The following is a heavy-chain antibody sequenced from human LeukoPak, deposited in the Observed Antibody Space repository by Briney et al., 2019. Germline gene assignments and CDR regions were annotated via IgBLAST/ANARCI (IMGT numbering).Heavy chain of an antibody. D-gene: IGHD1-26*01. CDR2: IYYTGST. J-gene: IGHJ5*02. V-gene: IGHV4-31*03. CDR3: ARDKDPLGRNWFDP. Sequence: SETLSLTCTRSGGSLSTSVYYWSWIRRLPGEGLEWIGYIYYTGSTYYNASLKSRVTISVDTSKDQFSLKLSSVTAADTAVYYCARDKDPLGRNWFDPRGKGTLVTVSS. CDR1: GGSLSTSVYY.